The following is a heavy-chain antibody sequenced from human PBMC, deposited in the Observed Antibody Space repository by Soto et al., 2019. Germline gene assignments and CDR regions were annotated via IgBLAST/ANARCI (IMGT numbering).Heavy chain of an antibody. CDR3: ARSGAYYDYIWETTGYYYYYMDV. CDR1: GYTFTSYA. J-gene: IGHJ6*03. V-gene: IGHV1-3*01. D-gene: IGHD3-16*01. Sequence: ASVKVSCKASGYTFTSYAMHWVRQAPGQRLEWMGWINAGNGNTKYSQKFQGRVTITRDTSASTAYMELSSLRSEDTAVYYCARSGAYYDYIWETTGYYYYYMDVWGKGTTVTVSS. CDR2: INAGNGNT.